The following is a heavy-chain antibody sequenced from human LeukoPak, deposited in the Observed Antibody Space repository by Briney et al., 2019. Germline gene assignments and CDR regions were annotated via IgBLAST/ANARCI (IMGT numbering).Heavy chain of an antibody. V-gene: IGHV4-34*01. Sequence: SETLSLTCAVYGGSFSGYYWSWIRQPPGKGLEWIGEINHSGSTNYNPSLKSRVTISVDTSKNQFSLKLSSVTAADTAVYYCARGLRRITMVRGAILPYFDYWGQGTLVTVSS. J-gene: IGHJ4*02. D-gene: IGHD3-10*01. CDR1: GGSFSGYY. CDR2: INHSGST. CDR3: ARGLRRITMVRGAILPYFDY.